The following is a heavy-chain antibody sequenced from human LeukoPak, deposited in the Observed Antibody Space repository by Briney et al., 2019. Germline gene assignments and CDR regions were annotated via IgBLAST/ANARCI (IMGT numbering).Heavy chain of an antibody. J-gene: IGHJ5*02. Sequence: SETLSLTRAVYGGSFSGYYWSWIRQPPGKGLEWIGEINYSGSTNYNPSLKSRVTISVDTSKNQFSLKLSSVTAADTAVYYCARGERSHKSTGWFDPWGQGTLVTVSS. V-gene: IGHV4-34*01. CDR2: INYSGST. CDR1: GGSFSGYY. CDR3: ARGERSHKSTGWFDP.